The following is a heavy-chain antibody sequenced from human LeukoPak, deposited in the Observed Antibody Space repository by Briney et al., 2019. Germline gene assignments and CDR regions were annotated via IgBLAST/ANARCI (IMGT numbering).Heavy chain of an antibody. J-gene: IGHJ4*02. CDR3: ATSSSVYYDSSGYYTPFDY. CDR1: GYTFTGYY. V-gene: IGHV1-24*01. D-gene: IGHD3-22*01. Sequence: ASVKVSCKASGYTFTGYYMHWVRQAPGKGLEWMGGFDPEDGETIYAQKFQGRVTMTEDTSTDTAYMELSSLRSEDTAVYYCATSSSVYYDSSGYYTPFDYWGQGTLVTVSS. CDR2: FDPEDGET.